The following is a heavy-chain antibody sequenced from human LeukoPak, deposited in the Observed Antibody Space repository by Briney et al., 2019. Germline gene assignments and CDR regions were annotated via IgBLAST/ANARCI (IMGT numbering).Heavy chain of an antibody. CDR1: GFTFSSYA. Sequence: GGPLRLSCAASGFTFSSYAMHWVRQAPGKGLEWVAFISYDGSNKHYADSVKGRFTISRDNSKHTLYLQMSSLRTEDTSVFYCAKEGYSFRSGSYDAFDMWGQGTMVTVSS. D-gene: IGHD3-10*01. J-gene: IGHJ3*02. CDR2: ISYDGSNK. V-gene: IGHV3-30*02. CDR3: AKEGYSFRSGSYDAFDM.